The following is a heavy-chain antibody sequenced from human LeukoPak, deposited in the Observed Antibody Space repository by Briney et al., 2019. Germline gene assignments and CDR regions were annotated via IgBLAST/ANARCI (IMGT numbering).Heavy chain of an antibody. CDR1: GFTFSSYS. D-gene: IGHD1-26*01. CDR3: ARKKVGATTRYAFDI. CDR2: ISSSSSYV. V-gene: IGHV3-21*01. Sequence: PGGSLRLSCAATGFTFSSYSMNWVRQAPGKGLEWVSSISSSSSYVYYADSVKGRFTISRDNAKNSLYLQMNSLRAEDTAVYYCARKKVGATTRYAFDIWGQGTMVTVSS. J-gene: IGHJ3*02.